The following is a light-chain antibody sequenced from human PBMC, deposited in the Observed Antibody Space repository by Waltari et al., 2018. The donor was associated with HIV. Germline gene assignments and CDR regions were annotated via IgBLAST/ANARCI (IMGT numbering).Light chain of an antibody. J-gene: IGLJ2*01. V-gene: IGLV2-23*02. Sequence: QSALTQPASVSVSPGQSITISCTGTNSDVGSYNLVSWYQQHPGKAPKLMIYEVTKRPSGVSNRFAGSKSGNTASLTISGLQAEDEADYYCCSYAGSRTYVVFGGGTKLTVL. CDR2: EVT. CDR1: NSDVGSYNL. CDR3: CSYAGSRTYVV.